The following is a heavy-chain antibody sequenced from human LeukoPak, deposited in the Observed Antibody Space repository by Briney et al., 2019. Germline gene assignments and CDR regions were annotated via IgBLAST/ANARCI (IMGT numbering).Heavy chain of an antibody. CDR2: IIPIFGTA. CDR3: AIGPLYRFLEWLSHYHFDY. Sequence: ASVKVSCKASGGTFSSYAISWVRQAPGQGLEWMGGIIPIFGTANYAQKFQGRVTITADESTSTAYMELSSLRFEDTAVYYCAIGPLYRFLEWLSHYHFDYWGQGTLVTASS. CDR1: GGTFSSYA. V-gene: IGHV1-69*13. J-gene: IGHJ4*02. D-gene: IGHD3-3*01.